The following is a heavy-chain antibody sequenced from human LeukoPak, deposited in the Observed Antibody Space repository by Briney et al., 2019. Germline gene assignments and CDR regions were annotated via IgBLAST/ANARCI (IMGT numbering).Heavy chain of an antibody. V-gene: IGHV3-20*04. J-gene: IGHJ4*02. CDR2: INWNGGST. CDR3: ARVEYSGSYDY. Sequence: GGSLRLSCAASGFTFDDYGMNWVRQAPGKGLEWVSGINWNGGSTSYADSVKGRFIISRDNAKNTLYLQMNSLRAEDTAVYYCARVEYSGSYDYWGQGTLVTVSS. D-gene: IGHD1-26*01. CDR1: GFTFDDYG.